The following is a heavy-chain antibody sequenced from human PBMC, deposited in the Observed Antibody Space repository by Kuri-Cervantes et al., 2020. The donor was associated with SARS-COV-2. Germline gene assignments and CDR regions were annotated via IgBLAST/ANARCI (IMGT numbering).Heavy chain of an antibody. Sequence: KVSCKASGYSFTSYWIGWVRQMPGKGLEWMGIIYPGDSDTRYSPSFQGQVTISADKSISTAYLQWSSLKASDTAMYYCARWEIRFLGSWFDPWGQGTLVTVSS. D-gene: IGHD3-3*01. V-gene: IGHV5-51*01. CDR3: ARWEIRFLGSWFDP. J-gene: IGHJ5*02. CDR1: GYSFTSYW. CDR2: IYPGDSDT.